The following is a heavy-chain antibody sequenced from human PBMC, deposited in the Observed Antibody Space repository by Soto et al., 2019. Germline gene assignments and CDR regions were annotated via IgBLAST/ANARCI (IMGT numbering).Heavy chain of an antibody. D-gene: IGHD4-17*01. Sequence: QVQLQESGPGLVKPSQTLSLTCTVSGASINSGGYYWSWIRQLPGEGLEWLGYIYFTGSTYYNPSLESRVTISLDTSQYQFYLELTSVTDADTALYVCASGDAWQVLLAYWGQGTLVTVSS. CDR2: IYFTGST. J-gene: IGHJ4*02. V-gene: IGHV4-31*03. CDR3: ASGDAWQVLLAY. CDR1: GASINSGGYY.